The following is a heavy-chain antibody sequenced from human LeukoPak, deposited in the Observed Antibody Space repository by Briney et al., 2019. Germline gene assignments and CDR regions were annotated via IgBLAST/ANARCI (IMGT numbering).Heavy chain of an antibody. CDR1: GFIFNNYG. J-gene: IGHJ5*02. V-gene: IGHV3-23*01. CDR2: ISNDGGGT. Sequence: GGSLRLSCAASGFIFNNYGLIWVRQAPGKGLEWVSAISNDGGGTQYADFVEGRFTISRNNSKNTLFLQMSSLRAEDTALYYCAKGSSGYFADLWGQGTLVTVSS. D-gene: IGHD3-22*01. CDR3: AKGSSGYFADL.